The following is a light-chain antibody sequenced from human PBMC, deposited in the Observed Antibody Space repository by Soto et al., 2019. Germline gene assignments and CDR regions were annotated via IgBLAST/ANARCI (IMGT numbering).Light chain of an antibody. V-gene: IGKV4-1*01. CDR1: QSVLDISSNKNY. CDR2: WAS. J-gene: IGKJ1*01. CDR3: QQYYNIPRT. Sequence: DTAMTQSPDSLAVSLGERATINCKSSQSVLDISSNKNYLAWYQQIPGQPPKLLIYWASTRKSGVPDRFSGSGSGTDFTLTISSLQAEDVAVYYCQQYYNIPRTFGQGTKVEIK.